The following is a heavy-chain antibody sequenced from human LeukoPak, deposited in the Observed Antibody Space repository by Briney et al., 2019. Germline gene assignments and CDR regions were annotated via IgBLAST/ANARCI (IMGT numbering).Heavy chain of an antibody. CDR3: AKGSYNSPTIQPY. CDR1: GIIFSSHA. CDR2: ISGSVGST. Sequence: GRSLRLFCAASGIIFSSHAMSWVRQAPGKGLEWVSAISGSVGSTYYADSVKGRFTISRDNSKNTLYLQMNSLRAEDTAVYYCAKGSYNSPTIQPYWGQGTLVPVSS. V-gene: IGHV3-23*01. D-gene: IGHD5-18*01. J-gene: IGHJ4*02.